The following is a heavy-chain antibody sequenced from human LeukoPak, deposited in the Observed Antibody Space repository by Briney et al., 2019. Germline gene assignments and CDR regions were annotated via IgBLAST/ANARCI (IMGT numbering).Heavy chain of an antibody. J-gene: IGHJ6*03. V-gene: IGHV1-18*04. CDR1: GYTFTGYY. CDR2: ISAYNGNT. CDR3: ARGGISGVRGVIIVNYMDV. Sequence: ASVKVSCKASGYTFTGYYMHWVRQAPGQGLEWMGWISAYNGNTNYAQKLQGRVTMTTDTSTSTAYMELRSLRSDDTAVYYCARGGISGVRGVIIVNYMDVWGKGTTVTISS. D-gene: IGHD3-10*01.